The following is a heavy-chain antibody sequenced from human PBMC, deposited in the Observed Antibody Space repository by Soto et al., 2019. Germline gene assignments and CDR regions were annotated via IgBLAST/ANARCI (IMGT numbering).Heavy chain of an antibody. CDR1: GFSLSTSGMC. V-gene: IGHV2-70*01. D-gene: IGHD2-21*02. CDR3: ARIYGRQKVVTARPYYYYGMDV. J-gene: IGHJ6*02. Sequence: SGPTLVNPTQTLTLTCTFSGFSLSTSGMCVSWIRQPPGKALEWLALIDWDDDKYYSTSLKTRLTISKDTSKNQVVLTMTNMDPVDTATYYCARIYGRQKVVTARPYYYYGMDVWGQGTTVTVSS. CDR2: IDWDDDK.